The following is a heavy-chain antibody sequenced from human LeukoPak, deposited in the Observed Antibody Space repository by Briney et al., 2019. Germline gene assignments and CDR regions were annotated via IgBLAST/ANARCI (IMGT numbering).Heavy chain of an antibody. D-gene: IGHD2-2*01. CDR2: ISSNGIST. CDR1: GFTFTNYP. Sequence: GGSLRLSCSASGFTFTNYPMHWVRQAPGKGLEFVSSISSNGISTYYADSVKGRFTISRDNSKNTLYLQMNSLRAEDTAVYYCARIIGYCSSTSCYVEGLDYWGQGTLVTVSS. J-gene: IGHJ4*02. CDR3: ARIIGYCSSTSCYVEGLDY. V-gene: IGHV3-64*04.